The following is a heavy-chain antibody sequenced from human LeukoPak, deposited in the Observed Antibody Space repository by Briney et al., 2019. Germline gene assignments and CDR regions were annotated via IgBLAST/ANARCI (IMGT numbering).Heavy chain of an antibody. CDR3: ARRGGSSSGNYYYYYMDV. J-gene: IGHJ6*03. D-gene: IGHD6-6*01. V-gene: IGHV1-69*01. Sequence: SVKVSCKASGGTFSSYAISWARQAPGRGLEWMGGTIPIVGTANYAQKFQGRVTITADESTSTAYMELSSLRSEDTAVYYCARRGGSSSGNYYYYYMDVWGKGTTVTVSS. CDR2: TIPIVGTA. CDR1: GGTFSSYA.